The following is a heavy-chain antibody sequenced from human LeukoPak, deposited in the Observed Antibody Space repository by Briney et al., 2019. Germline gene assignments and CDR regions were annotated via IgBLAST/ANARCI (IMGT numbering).Heavy chain of an antibody. CDR2: VYYNGNT. CDR3: ARDNYDSSGYYFGAFDI. CDR1: GGSISSSNW. D-gene: IGHD3-22*01. Sequence: SGTLSLTCTVSGGSISSSNWWSWVRQPPGKGLEWIGYVYYNGNTNYNPSLKNRVTISVDTSKNQFSLKLSSVTAADAAVYYCARDNYDSSGYYFGAFDIWGQGTMVTVSS. J-gene: IGHJ3*02. V-gene: IGHV4-4*02.